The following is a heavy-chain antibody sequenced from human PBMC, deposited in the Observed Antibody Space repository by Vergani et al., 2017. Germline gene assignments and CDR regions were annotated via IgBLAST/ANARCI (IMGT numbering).Heavy chain of an antibody. CDR3: AHLHCGGSCYVRHFQN. Sequence: QITLKESGPTLVKPTQTLTLTCTFSGFSLTTVGVGVGWIRQPPGKALEFLALTYWNDDERYSPSLKTRLSITKDTSKNLVVLTMNNMDPVDTATYYCAHLHCGGSCYVRHFQNWGQGTLVTVSS. J-gene: IGHJ1*01. V-gene: IGHV2-5*01. D-gene: IGHD2-21*01. CDR1: GFSLTTVGVG. CDR2: TYWNDDE.